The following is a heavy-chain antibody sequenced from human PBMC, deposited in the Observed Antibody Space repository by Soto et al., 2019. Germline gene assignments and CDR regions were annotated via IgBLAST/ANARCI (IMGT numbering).Heavy chain of an antibody. D-gene: IGHD3-10*01. CDR2: ISRSGNTT. J-gene: IGHJ4*02. V-gene: IGHV3-23*01. CDR3: VKSPRGITGYLDH. CDR1: GFNFSAYA. Sequence: EVQLLESGGGLVQPGGSLRVSCAASGFNFSAYAMSWVRQAPGRGLECVSVISRSGNTTYYADSVKGRFTISRDNSKNTLYLLMSSLRAEDTAVYHCVKSPRGITGYLDHWGQGTLVTVSP.